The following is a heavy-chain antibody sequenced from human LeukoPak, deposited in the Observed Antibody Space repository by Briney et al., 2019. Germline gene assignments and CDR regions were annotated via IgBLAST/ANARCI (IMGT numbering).Heavy chain of an antibody. J-gene: IGHJ4*02. CDR3: ARSYSSSPKVDY. D-gene: IGHD6-6*01. Sequence: GGSLRLSCAASGFTFSSNGMHWVRQAPGKGLEWVAVIWYDGSNKYYADSVKGRFTISRDNSKNTLYLQMNSLRAEDTAVYYCARSYSSSPKVDYWGQGTLVTVSS. CDR1: GFTFSSNG. CDR2: IWYDGSNK. V-gene: IGHV3-33*01.